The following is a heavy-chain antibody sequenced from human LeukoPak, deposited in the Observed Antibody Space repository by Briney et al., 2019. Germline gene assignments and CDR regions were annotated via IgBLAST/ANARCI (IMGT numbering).Heavy chain of an antibody. D-gene: IGHD5-24*01. V-gene: IGHV3-9*01. CDR2: INWNSDSI. Sequence: GGSLRLSCAVSGFTFDDYAMHWVRQVPGKGLEWVSGINWNSDSIGYADSVKGRFTTSRDNAKNSLYLQMNSLRAEDTAVYYCARDRGVRDGYNYGAFDIWGQGTMVTVSS. J-gene: IGHJ3*02. CDR1: GFTFDDYA. CDR3: ARDRGVRDGYNYGAFDI.